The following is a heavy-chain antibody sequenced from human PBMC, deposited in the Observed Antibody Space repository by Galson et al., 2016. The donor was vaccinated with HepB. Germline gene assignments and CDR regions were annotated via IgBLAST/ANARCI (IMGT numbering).Heavy chain of an antibody. Sequence: SLRLSCAASGFTFSSYAMSWVRQAPGKGLEWVSALSGSGGSTYYADSAKGRFTISRDNSKNTLYLQMNSLSAEDTAVYYCAKVKTGGDYDFWSLDYWGQGTLVTVSS. D-gene: IGHD3-3*01. CDR2: LSGSGGST. J-gene: IGHJ4*02. V-gene: IGHV3-23*01. CDR1: GFTFSSYA. CDR3: AKVKTGGDYDFWSLDY.